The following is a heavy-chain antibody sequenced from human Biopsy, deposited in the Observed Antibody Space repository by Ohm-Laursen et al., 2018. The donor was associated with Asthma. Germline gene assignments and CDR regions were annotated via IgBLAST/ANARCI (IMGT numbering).Heavy chain of an antibody. CDR2: IHYSGST. CDR1: GVSIRSYY. V-gene: IGHV4-59*01. J-gene: IGHJ4*02. Sequence: GTLSLTCTVSGVSIRSYYWTWIRQPPGKGLEWIGNIHYSGSTYSNPSLKSRVTISVDTSKKQISQRLSSVIAADTAVYYCAGFCSGGNCPDHWGQGTLVTVSS. CDR3: AGFCSGGNCPDH. D-gene: IGHD2-15*01.